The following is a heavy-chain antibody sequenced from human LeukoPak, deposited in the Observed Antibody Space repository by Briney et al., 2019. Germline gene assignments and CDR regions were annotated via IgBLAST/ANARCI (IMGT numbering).Heavy chain of an antibody. J-gene: IGHJ5*02. CDR3: ARTSGYWINWFDP. Sequence: ASVKVSCKTSGYSDNFYGITWVRQVAGQGLEWMGWINPNSGGTNYAQKFQGRVTMTRDTSISTAYMELSRLRSDDTAVYYCARTSGYWINWFDPWGQGTLVTVSS. CDR1: GYSDNFYG. V-gene: IGHV1-2*02. D-gene: IGHD3-22*01. CDR2: INPNSGGT.